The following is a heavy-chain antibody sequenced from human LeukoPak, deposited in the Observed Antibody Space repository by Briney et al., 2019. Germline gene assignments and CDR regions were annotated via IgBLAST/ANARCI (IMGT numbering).Heavy chain of an antibody. CDR3: AMTSYCGGDCLDY. CDR1: GGTFSSYA. Sequence: SVKVSCKASGGTFSSYAISWVRQAPGQGLEWMGGIIPIFGTANYAQQFQGRVTITADESTSTAYMELSSLRSEDTAVYYCAMTSYCGGDCLDYWGQGTLVTVSS. D-gene: IGHD2-21*02. V-gene: IGHV1-69*13. J-gene: IGHJ4*02. CDR2: IIPIFGTA.